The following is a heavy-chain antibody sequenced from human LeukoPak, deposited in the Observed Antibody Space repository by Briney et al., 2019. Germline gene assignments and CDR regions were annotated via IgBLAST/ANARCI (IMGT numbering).Heavy chain of an antibody. CDR1: GDSVSTNSVA. CDR3: VRDLSGPYDSPLSPFDY. J-gene: IGHJ4*02. Sequence: SQTLSLTCAISGDSVSTNSVAWNWIRQSPSRGLEWLGNPFHRSKWYNDYAVSVKSRITINPDTSKNQFSLKLTSVTAADTAVYYCVRDLSGPYDSPLSPFDYWGQGTLVSVST. D-gene: IGHD3-22*01. CDR2: PFHRSKWYN. V-gene: IGHV6-1*01.